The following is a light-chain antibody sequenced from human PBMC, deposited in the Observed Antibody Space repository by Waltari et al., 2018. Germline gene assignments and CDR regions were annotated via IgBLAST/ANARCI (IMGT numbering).Light chain of an antibody. V-gene: IGKV3-20*01. CDR1: QSVSRSR. Sequence: EVVLTQSPGTLSLSPGERATLSCRASQSVSRSRIAWYPNRPGQAPRLLIYGAAGRATGIPDRFSGSGSGTDFSLTISRVEPEDFAVYYCQQFGSSVMYTFGQGTKLEIK. CDR2: GAA. CDR3: QQFGSSVMYT. J-gene: IGKJ2*01.